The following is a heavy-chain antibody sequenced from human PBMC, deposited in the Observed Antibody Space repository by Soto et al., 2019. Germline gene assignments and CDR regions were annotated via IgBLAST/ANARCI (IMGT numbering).Heavy chain of an antibody. D-gene: IGHD2-15*01. V-gene: IGHV3-30*18. J-gene: IGHJ4*02. CDR2: ISYDGSKK. CDR1: GFTFSSYG. Sequence: LRLTWTASGFTFSSYGMHWVRQGQGKGLEWVAVISYDGSKKYYADSVKGRFTISRDNSKNTLYLQMNSLRAEDTAVYYCAKDRDCSGGSCSYLDYWGQGTLVTVSS. CDR3: AKDRDCSGGSCSYLDY.